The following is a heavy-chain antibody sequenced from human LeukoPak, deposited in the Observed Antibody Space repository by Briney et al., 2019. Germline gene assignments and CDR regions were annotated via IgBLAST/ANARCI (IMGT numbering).Heavy chain of an antibody. CDR1: GFTFSSYA. Sequence: GGSLRLSCAASGFTFSSYAMNWVRQAPGKGLEWVSSISSSSSNIYYADSVKGRFTISRDNAKNSLYLQMNSLRAEDTAVYYCARVTEAPYYFDYWGQGTLVTVSS. V-gene: IGHV3-21*01. CDR2: ISSSSSNI. CDR3: ARVTEAPYYFDY. J-gene: IGHJ4*02.